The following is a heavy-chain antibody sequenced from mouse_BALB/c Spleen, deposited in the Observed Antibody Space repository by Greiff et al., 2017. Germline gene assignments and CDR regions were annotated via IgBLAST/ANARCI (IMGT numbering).Heavy chain of an antibody. CDR3: ARKDGSSYYFDY. CDR1: GFTFSSFG. V-gene: IGHV5-17*02. J-gene: IGHJ2*01. D-gene: IGHD1-1*01. CDR2: ISSGSSTI. Sequence: DVKLVESGGGLVQPGGSRKLSCAASGFTFSSFGMHWVRQAPEKGLEWVAYISSGSSTIYYADTVKGRFTISRDNPKNTLFLQMTSLRSEDTAMYYCARKDGSSYYFDYWGQGTTLTVSS.